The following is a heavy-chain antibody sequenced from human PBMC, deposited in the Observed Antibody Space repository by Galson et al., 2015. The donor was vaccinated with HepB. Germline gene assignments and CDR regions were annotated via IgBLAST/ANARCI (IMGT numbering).Heavy chain of an antibody. CDR3: ARGGSYRGWYYFDY. Sequence: ETLSLTCTVSGGSVRSISNFWSWIRQSPGKGLEWIGYVFYTGATNYNPSLQSRVTISVDTSMNQFSLELNSVTAADTAVYFCARGGSYRGWYYFDYWGQGTLVTVSS. D-gene: IGHD1-26*01. V-gene: IGHV4-61*01. J-gene: IGHJ4*02. CDR1: GGSVRSISNF. CDR2: VFYTGAT.